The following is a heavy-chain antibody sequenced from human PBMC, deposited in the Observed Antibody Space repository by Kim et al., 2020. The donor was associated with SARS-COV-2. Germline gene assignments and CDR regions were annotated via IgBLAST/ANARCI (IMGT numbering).Heavy chain of an antibody. V-gene: IGHV3-30*18. D-gene: IGHD6-13*01. CDR3: AKVSPHSSWVDY. CDR2: ISYDGSNK. Sequence: GGSLRLSCAASGFTFSSYGMHWVRQAPGKGLEWVAVISYDGSNKYYADSVKGRFTISRDNSKNTLYLQMNSLRAEDTAVYYCAKVSPHSSWVDYWGQGTLVTVSS. J-gene: IGHJ4*02. CDR1: GFTFSSYG.